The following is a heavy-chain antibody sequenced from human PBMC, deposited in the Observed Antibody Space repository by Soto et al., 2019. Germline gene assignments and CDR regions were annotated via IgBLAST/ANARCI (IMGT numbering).Heavy chain of an antibody. V-gene: IGHV3-33*01. CDR2: IWYDGSNK. Sequence: GGSLRLSCAASGFTFSSYGMHWVRQAPGKGLEWVAVIWYDGSNKYYADSVKGRFTISRDNSKNTLYLQMNSLRAEDTAVYYCARDETTVTTGWFDYWGQGTLVTVSS. D-gene: IGHD4-17*01. J-gene: IGHJ4*02. CDR3: ARDETTVTTGWFDY. CDR1: GFTFSSYG.